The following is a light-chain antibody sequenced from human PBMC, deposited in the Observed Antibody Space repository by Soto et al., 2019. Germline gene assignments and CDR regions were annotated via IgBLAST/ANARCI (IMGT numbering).Light chain of an antibody. CDR3: QQYGSSRTWT. CDR1: QSVSSSY. CDR2: GAS. J-gene: IGKJ1*01. Sequence: ETVLTQSPGTLSLSPGERATRSCRASQSVSSSYLAWYQQKPGQAPRLLIYGASSRATGIPDRFSGSGSGTDFTLTISRLEPEDFAVYYCQQYGSSRTWTFGQGTKADIK. V-gene: IGKV3-20*01.